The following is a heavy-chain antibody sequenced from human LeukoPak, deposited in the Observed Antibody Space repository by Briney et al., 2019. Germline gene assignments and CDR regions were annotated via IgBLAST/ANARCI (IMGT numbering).Heavy chain of an antibody. V-gene: IGHV3-33*01. D-gene: IGHD6-19*01. Sequence: PGRSLRLSCAASGFTFSSYGMHWVRQAPGKGLEWVAVIWYDGSNKYYADSVKGRFTISRDNAKNSLYLQMNSLRAEDTAVYYCAREQWLATDYWGQGTLVTVSS. CDR1: GFTFSSYG. CDR2: IWYDGSNK. CDR3: AREQWLATDY. J-gene: IGHJ4*02.